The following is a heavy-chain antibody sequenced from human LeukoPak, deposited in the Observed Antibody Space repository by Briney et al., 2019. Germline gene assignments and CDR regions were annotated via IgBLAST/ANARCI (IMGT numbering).Heavy chain of an antibody. CDR3: ARAGDGTAARDY. CDR1: GFTFSRYW. D-gene: IGHD2-15*01. V-gene: IGHV3-7*01. J-gene: IGHJ4*02. CDR2: INEDGSEE. Sequence: GGSLRLSCAPSGFTFSRYWMSWVRQAPGKGLEWVANINEDGSEEYYVDSVRDRFTIARDNAKNSLYLQMNSLRAEDTAVYYCARAGDGTAARDYWGQGTLVTVSS.